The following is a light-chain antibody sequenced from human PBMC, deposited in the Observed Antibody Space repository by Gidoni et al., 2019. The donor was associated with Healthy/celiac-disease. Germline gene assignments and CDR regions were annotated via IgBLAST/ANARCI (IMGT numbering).Light chain of an antibody. CDR3: QQYNSYTYT. CDR1: QSISSW. Sequence: DIQMTQSPSTLSASVGDRVTITCRASQSISSWLAWYQQKPGKAPKLLIYKASSLERGVPSRFSGSGSGTEFTLTISSLHPDDFATYYCQQYNSYTYTFGQGTKLEIK. J-gene: IGKJ2*01. CDR2: KAS. V-gene: IGKV1-5*03.